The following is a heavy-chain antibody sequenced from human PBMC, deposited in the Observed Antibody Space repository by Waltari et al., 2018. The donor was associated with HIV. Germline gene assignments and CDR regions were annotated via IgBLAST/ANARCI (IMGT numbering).Heavy chain of an antibody. D-gene: IGHD3-10*01. CDR2: LYNEGRT. CDR1: GYSVSDNY. CDR3: ARMKRSYGSGQARYFYFGMDV. Sequence: VQLVESGGGLVQPGGSLRLSCAASGYSVSDNYVSWVRLAPGKGLQWVSVLYNEGRTQYIDSVKGRLTIFRDNSKNALYLQMNSLRVDDTAVYYCARMKRSYGSGQARYFYFGMDVWGQGTTVIVSS. V-gene: IGHV3-53*01. J-gene: IGHJ6*02.